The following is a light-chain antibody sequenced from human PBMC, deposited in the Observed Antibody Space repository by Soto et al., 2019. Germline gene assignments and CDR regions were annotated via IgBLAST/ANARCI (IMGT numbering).Light chain of an antibody. CDR3: SSYTTNNSPV. V-gene: IGLV2-8*01. J-gene: IGLJ2*01. CDR1: SSDIGAYDS. Sequence: QSALTQTPSASGSRGQSVTISCTGTSSDIGAYDSVSWYQHHPGKAPRALIYEVSKRPSGVPDRFSGSKSGNTASLTVSGLQAEDEADYYCSSYTTNNSPVFGGGTKVTVL. CDR2: EVS.